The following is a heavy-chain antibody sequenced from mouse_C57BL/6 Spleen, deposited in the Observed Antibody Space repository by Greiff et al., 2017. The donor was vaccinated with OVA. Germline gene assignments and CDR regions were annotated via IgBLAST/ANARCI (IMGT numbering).Heavy chain of an antibody. D-gene: IGHD1-1*01. CDR1: GFNIKDYY. CDR3: TTYGYGSSWAY. CDR2: IDPEDGDT. J-gene: IGHJ3*01. V-gene: IGHV14-1*01. Sequence: VQLQQSGAELVRPGASVKLSCTASGFNIKDYYMHWVKQRPEQGLEWIGRIDPEDGDTEYAPKFQGKATMTADTSSNTAYLQLSSLTSEDTAVYYCTTYGYGSSWAYWGQGTLVTVSA.